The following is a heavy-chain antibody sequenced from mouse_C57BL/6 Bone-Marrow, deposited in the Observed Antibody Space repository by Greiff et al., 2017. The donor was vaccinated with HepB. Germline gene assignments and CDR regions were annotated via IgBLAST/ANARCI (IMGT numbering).Heavy chain of an antibody. CDR1: GFSFNTYA. J-gene: IGHJ4*01. Sequence: EVQLVESGGGLVQPKGSLKLSCAASGFSFNTYAMNWVRQAPGKGLEWVARIRSKSNNYATYYADSVKDRFTISRDDSESMLNLQMNNLKTADTAMYYCVRRDNPYAMDYWGQGTSVTVSS. D-gene: IGHD3-3*01. CDR3: VRRDNPYAMDY. V-gene: IGHV10-1*01. CDR2: IRSKSNNYAT.